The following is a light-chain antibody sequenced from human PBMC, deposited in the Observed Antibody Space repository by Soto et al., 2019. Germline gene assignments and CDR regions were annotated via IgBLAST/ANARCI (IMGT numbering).Light chain of an antibody. Sequence: QSVLTQPPSASGSPGQSVTISCTGTSSDVGRYNYISWYQQRPGKAPKLIIYEVSKRPSGVPDRLSGFKYGNTASLTVSGLQAEHEADYYCSSYAGNSRYVFGAGAKVTVL. CDR2: EVS. CDR3: SSYAGNSRYV. J-gene: IGLJ1*01. V-gene: IGLV2-8*01. CDR1: SSDVGRYNY.